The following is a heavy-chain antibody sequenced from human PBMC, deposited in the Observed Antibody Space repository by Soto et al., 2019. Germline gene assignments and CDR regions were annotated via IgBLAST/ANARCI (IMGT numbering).Heavy chain of an antibody. Sequence: QVQLQESGPGLVKPSETLSLTCIVSGGSISSFYWSWIRQPPGKGLEWVGGSYYNGSATYNPSLKSWVTRSVDIAQAPRIITLTSGTAADPAVCYWSRSFCHWGQGTLVPVSS. CDR1: GGSISSFY. J-gene: IGHJ4*02. D-gene: IGHD3-16*02. CDR3: SRSFCH. V-gene: IGHV4-59*01. CDR2: SYYNGSA.